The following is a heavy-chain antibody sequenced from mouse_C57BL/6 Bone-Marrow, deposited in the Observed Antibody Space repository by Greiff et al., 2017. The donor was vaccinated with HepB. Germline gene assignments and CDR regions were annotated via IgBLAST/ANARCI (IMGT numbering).Heavy chain of an antibody. D-gene: IGHD3-2*02. J-gene: IGHJ2*01. CDR2: IDPSDSYT. Sequence: QVQLQQPGAELVMPGASVKLSCKASGYTFTSYWMHWVKQRPGQGLEWIGEIDPSDSYTNYNQKFKGKSTLTVGKSSSTAYMQLSSLTSEDSAVYYCARELRLGYYFDYWGQGTTLTVSS. V-gene: IGHV1-69*01. CDR3: ARELRLGYYFDY. CDR1: GYTFTSYW.